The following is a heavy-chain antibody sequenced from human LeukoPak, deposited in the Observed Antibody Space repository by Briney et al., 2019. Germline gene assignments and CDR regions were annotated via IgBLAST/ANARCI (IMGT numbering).Heavy chain of an antibody. Sequence: GGSLRLSCAASGFTFSSYGMHWVRQAPGKGLEWVAFIRYDGSNKYYADSVKGRFTISRDNSKNTLYLQMNSLRAEDTAVYYCAIREAVTPEYFDYWGQGTLVTVSS. V-gene: IGHV3-30*02. CDR3: AIREAVTPEYFDY. D-gene: IGHD4-17*01. J-gene: IGHJ4*02. CDR1: GFTFSSYG. CDR2: IRYDGSNK.